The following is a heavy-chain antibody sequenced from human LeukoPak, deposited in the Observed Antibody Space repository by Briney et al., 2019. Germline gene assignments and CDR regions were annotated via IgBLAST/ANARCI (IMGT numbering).Heavy chain of an antibody. CDR3: ARGPGNDGYSYGYLTYYYMDV. V-gene: IGHV4-34*01. CDR2: INHSGST. Sequence: PSETLSLTCAVYDGSLSGYYWNWFRQPPGKRLEWIGEINHSGSTNYNPSLKSRVTISSDTSKNHFSLMLRSVTAADTAVYYCARGPGNDGYSYGYLTYYYMDVWGKGTTVTVSS. D-gene: IGHD5-18*01. J-gene: IGHJ6*03. CDR1: DGSLSGYY.